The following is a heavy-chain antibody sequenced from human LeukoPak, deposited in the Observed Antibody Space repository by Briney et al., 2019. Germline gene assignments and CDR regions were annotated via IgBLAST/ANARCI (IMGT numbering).Heavy chain of an antibody. D-gene: IGHD6-6*01. CDR2: INPSGGST. CDR1: GYTFTSYY. V-gene: IGHV1-46*01. Sequence: ASVKVSCKASGYTFTSYYLHWVRQAPGQGLEWMGIINPSGGSTNYAQKFQGRVTMTRDTSTSTLYMELSSLRSEDTAVYYCARKIAAPNKGFDYWGQGTLVTVSS. CDR3: ARKIAAPNKGFDY. J-gene: IGHJ4*02.